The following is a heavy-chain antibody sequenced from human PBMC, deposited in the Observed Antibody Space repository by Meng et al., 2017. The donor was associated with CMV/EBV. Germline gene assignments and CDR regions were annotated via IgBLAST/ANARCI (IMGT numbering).Heavy chain of an antibody. CDR2: IKHDGSEK. CDR1: GFTFSSYS. Sequence: GESLKISCAASGFTFSSYSMSWVRQAPGKVLEWVANIKHDGSEKYYVDSVKGRFTISRDNAKNSLYLQMNSLRAEDTAVYYCARAGVLVWFRDPVGPDYWGQGTLVTVSS. J-gene: IGHJ4*02. CDR3: ARAGVLVWFRDPVGPDY. D-gene: IGHD3-10*01. V-gene: IGHV3-7*01.